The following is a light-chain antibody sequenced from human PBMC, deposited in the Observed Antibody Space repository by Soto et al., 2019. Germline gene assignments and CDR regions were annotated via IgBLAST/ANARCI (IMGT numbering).Light chain of an antibody. J-gene: IGKJ2*01. CDR2: GAS. CDR1: RSVSSN. V-gene: IGKV3-15*01. Sequence: EIVMTQSPATLSVSPGERATLSCRASRSVSSNLAWYQQKPGQAPSLLMYGASTSATGIPARFSGSGSGTEFTLTISSLQSEDCAVSYDQQYNNWPPYTFGQETMLESK. CDR3: QQYNNWPPYT.